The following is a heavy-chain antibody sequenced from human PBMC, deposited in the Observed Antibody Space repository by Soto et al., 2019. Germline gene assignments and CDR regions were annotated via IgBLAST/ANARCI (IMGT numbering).Heavy chain of an antibody. J-gene: IGHJ6*02. V-gene: IGHV5-10-1*01. D-gene: IGHD6-6*01. CDR1: GYICTNYW. CDR2: IDPRDSHT. Sequence: HGESLKISCKGSGYICTNYWISGVRQIPGKRLEWMGEIDPRDSHTNYSPSFQGHVTLSTDKSNSTAYLQWSSLRASDTAMYYCARHYSSSSFMDVWGQGTTVTVPS. CDR3: ARHYSSSSFMDV.